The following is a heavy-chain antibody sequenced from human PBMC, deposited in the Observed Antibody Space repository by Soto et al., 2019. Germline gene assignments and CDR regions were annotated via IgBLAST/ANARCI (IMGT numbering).Heavy chain of an antibody. V-gene: IGHV1-69*04. D-gene: IGHD2-15*01. CDR1: GGTFSSYT. Sequence: ASVKVSCKASGGTFSSYTISWVRQAPGQGLEWMGRIIPILGIANYAQKFQGRVRITADKSTSTAYMELSSLRSEDTAVYYCARDGYCSGGSCYSGYPGGWGQGTMVTVSS. CDR3: ARDGYCSGGSCYSGYPGG. J-gene: IGHJ3*01. CDR2: IIPILGIA.